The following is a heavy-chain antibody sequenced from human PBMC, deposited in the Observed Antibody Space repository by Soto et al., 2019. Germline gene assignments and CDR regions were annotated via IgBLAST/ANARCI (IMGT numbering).Heavy chain of an antibody. Sequence: QVQLQESGPGLVKPSETLSLTCTVSGGSVSSGSYYWSWIRQPPGKGLEWIGYIYYSGSTNYNPSLKSRVTISVDTSKNQFSLKLSSVTAADTAVYYCARADYDYVWGSYRLIDFYFDYWGQGTLVTVSS. V-gene: IGHV4-61*01. J-gene: IGHJ4*02. CDR2: IYYSGST. CDR1: GGSVSSGSYY. D-gene: IGHD3-16*02. CDR3: ARADYDYVWGSYRLIDFYFDY.